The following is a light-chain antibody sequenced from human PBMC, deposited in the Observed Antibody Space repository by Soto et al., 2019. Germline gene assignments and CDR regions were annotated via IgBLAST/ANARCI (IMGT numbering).Light chain of an antibody. J-gene: IGKJ4*01. CDR1: QSVSSY. CDR3: QQRSNWPPLT. CDR2: DAS. V-gene: IGKV3-11*01. Sequence: EIVLTQSPATLSLSPGERATLSCRASQSVSSYLAWYQQKPGQAPRLLIYDASNRATGIPARFSGSGSGTEFTLTISSLEPEDFAVYSCQQRSNWPPLTFGGGTKVEIK.